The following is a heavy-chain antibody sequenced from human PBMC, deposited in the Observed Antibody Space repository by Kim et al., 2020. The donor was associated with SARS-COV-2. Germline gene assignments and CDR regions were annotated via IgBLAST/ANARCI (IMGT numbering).Heavy chain of an antibody. D-gene: IGHD1-26*01. V-gene: IGHV3-23*01. CDR3: AKGRGGSYYHALDV. CDR1: GFTFSNYA. Sequence: GGSLRLSCAASGFTFSNYAMSWVRQAPGKGLEWVSGMSDSGGSTYHADSVKGRFTISRDNSKKTLYVQMNSLRAEDTAVYYCAKGRGGSYYHALDVWGQGTTVPVSS. J-gene: IGHJ6*02. CDR2: MSDSGGST.